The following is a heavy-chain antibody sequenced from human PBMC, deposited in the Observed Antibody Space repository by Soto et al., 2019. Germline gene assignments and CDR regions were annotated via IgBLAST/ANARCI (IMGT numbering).Heavy chain of an antibody. CDR3: AREGALKPFSS. CDR1: GFTFSNYN. Sequence: GGSLRLSCVASGFTFSNYNMNWVRQAPGKGLEWVPHISGSSIYIHYADSVRGRFTISRDNAKNSVYLQMDSLRVEDTAVYYCAREGALKPFSSWGQGALVTVSS. J-gene: IGHJ5*02. CDR2: ISGSSIYI. V-gene: IGHV3-21*01.